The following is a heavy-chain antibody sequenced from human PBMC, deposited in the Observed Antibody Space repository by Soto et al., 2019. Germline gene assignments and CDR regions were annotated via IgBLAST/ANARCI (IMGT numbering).Heavy chain of an antibody. J-gene: IGHJ4*02. V-gene: IGHV1-18*01. Sequence: ASVKVSCKASGYTFTSYGISWVRQAPGQGLEWMGWISAYNGNTNYAQKLQGRVTMTTDTSTGTAYMELRSLRSDDTAVYYCARDTVLGYCSGGSCYGTFDYWGQGTLVTVSS. D-gene: IGHD2-15*01. CDR1: GYTFTSYG. CDR3: ARDTVLGYCSGGSCYGTFDY. CDR2: ISAYNGNT.